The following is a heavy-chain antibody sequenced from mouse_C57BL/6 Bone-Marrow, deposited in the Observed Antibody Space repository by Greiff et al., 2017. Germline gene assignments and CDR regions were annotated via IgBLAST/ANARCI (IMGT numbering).Heavy chain of an antibody. CDR2: IYPGDGDT. D-gene: IGHD1-1*01. V-gene: IGHV1-82*01. CDR3: ARAYWLDY. Sequence: QVQLQQSGPELVKPGASVKISCKASGYAFSSSWMNWVKQRPGKGLEWIGRIYPGDGDTTYNGKFKGKATLTAAKSSSTAYMQLSSLTSEDSAVYFCARAYWLDYWGQGTTLTVSS. J-gene: IGHJ2*01. CDR1: GYAFSSSW.